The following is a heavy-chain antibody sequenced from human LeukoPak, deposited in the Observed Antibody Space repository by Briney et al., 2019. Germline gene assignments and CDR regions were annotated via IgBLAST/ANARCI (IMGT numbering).Heavy chain of an antibody. CDR3: AKFVSGYSIVDAFDI. D-gene: IGHD4-23*01. V-gene: IGHV3-23*01. J-gene: IGHJ3*02. CDR1: GFTFSSYA. Sequence: GGSLRLSCAASGFTFSSYAMSWVRQAPGKGLEWVSAICGSGGSTYYADSVKGRFTISRDNSKNTLYLQMNSLRAEDTAVYYCAKFVSGYSIVDAFDIWGQGTMVTVSS. CDR2: ICGSGGST.